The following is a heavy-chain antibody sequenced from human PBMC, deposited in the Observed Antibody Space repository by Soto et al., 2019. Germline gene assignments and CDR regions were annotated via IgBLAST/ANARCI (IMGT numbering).Heavy chain of an antibody. CDR2: IIPIFGTA. D-gene: IGHD1-26*01. Sequence: GASVKVSCKASGGTFSSYAISWVRQAPGQGLEWMGGIIPIFGTANYAQKFQGRVTITADKSTSTAYMELSSLRSEDTAVYYCASGSTWEDPTKLYMPLTPWGQGTLVTVPQ. CDR3: ASGSTWEDPTKLYMPLTP. V-gene: IGHV1-69*06. CDR1: GGTFSSYA. J-gene: IGHJ5*02.